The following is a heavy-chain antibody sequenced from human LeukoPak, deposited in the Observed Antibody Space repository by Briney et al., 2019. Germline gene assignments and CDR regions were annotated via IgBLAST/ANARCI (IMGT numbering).Heavy chain of an antibody. CDR3: VGSSWSRPFDY. J-gene: IGHJ4*02. Sequence: GGSLRLSCAASGFTFSSYEMNWVRQAPGKGLEWVSYISSSGSTIYCADSVKGRFTISRDNAKNSLYLQMNSLRAEDTAVYYCVGSSWSRPFDYWGQGTLVTVSS. CDR1: GFTFSSYE. V-gene: IGHV3-48*03. D-gene: IGHD6-13*01. CDR2: ISSSGSTI.